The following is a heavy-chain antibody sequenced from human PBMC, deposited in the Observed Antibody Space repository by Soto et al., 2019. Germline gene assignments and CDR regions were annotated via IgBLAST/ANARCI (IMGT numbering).Heavy chain of an antibody. D-gene: IGHD2-15*01. CDR3: TRLSPDYSDVSCSLHN. CDR2: IRCNIYDGIT. V-gene: IGHV3-49*03. J-gene: IGHJ4*02. Sequence: GGSLRLSCIASGFTFRDYAISWFRQAPGKGLQWVSFIRCNIYDGITDYAASVNGRFTISRDDSKTIASLQMNTLKAEDTGVYYCTRLSPDYSDVSCSLHNWGQGTLDTVSS. CDR1: GFTFRDYA.